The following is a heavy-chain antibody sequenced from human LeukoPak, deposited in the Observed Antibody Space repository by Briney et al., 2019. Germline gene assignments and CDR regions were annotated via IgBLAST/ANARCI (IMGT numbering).Heavy chain of an antibody. CDR2: IITNTGNP. CDR1: GYTFTNYA. Sequence: GASVKVSCKASGYTFTNYAINWVRQAPGQGLEWMGWIITNTGNPTYAQGFTGRFVFSLDTSVSTAYLHISSLKAEDTAVYYCARDVDIWFGGNWFDPWGQGTLVTVSS. V-gene: IGHV7-4-1*02. D-gene: IGHD3-10*01. CDR3: ARDVDIWFGGNWFDP. J-gene: IGHJ5*02.